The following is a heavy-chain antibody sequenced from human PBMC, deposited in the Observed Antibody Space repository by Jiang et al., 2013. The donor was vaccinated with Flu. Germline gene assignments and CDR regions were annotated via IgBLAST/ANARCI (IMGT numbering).Heavy chain of an antibody. CDR3: AREGGGGLLVQGNYYGMDV. CDR2: IYYSGST. D-gene: IGHD3-10*01. V-gene: IGHV4-31*03. Sequence: GSGLVKPSQTLSLTCTVSGGSISSGGYYWSWIRQHPGKGLEWIGYIYYSGSTYYNPSLKSRVTISVDTSKNQFSLKLSSVTAADTAVYYCAREGGGGLLVQGNYYGMDVWGQGTTVTVSS. J-gene: IGHJ6*02. CDR1: GGSISSGGYY.